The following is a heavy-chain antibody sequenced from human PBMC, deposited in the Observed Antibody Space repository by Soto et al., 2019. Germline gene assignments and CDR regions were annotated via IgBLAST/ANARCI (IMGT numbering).Heavy chain of an antibody. CDR1: GFDFSDFH. D-gene: IGHD1-7*01. J-gene: IGHJ4*02. CDR3: AASWNFGLNF. Sequence: GGSLRLSXVASGFDFSDFHISWVRQAPGKGLEWISYISSSLGHTDYAESVKGRFTISRDNAKSSVFLEMSDLRSDDTAVYYCAASWNFGLNFWGQGTLVTVSS. V-gene: IGHV3-11*03. CDR2: ISSSLGHT.